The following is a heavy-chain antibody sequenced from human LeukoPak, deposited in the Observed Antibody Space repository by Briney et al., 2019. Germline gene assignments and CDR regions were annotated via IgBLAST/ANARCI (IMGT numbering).Heavy chain of an antibody. CDR2: IYSAGSI. J-gene: IGHJ6*03. Sequence: GGSLRLSCTVSGFTVSSNSMSWVRQAPGKGLEWVSFIYSAGSIYYSDSVKGRFTISIDNSKNTVSLQVNNLRTEDTALYYCAKTSLSDASGHYYYMDVWGKGTTVTVSS. CDR1: GFTVSSNS. D-gene: IGHD3-3*01. CDR3: AKTSLSDASGHYYYMDV. V-gene: IGHV3-53*05.